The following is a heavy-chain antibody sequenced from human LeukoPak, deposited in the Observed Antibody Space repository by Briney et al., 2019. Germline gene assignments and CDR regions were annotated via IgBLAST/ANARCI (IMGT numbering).Heavy chain of an antibody. Sequence: ASVKVSCKASGYIFTGYYMHWVRQAPGQGLEWMGWINPNSGGTNYAQKFQGRVTMTRDTSISTAYMELSRLRSDDTAVYYCARRYYYGSGSYYIFDYWGQGTLVTVSS. CDR1: GYIFTGYY. CDR3: ARRYYYGSGSYYIFDY. J-gene: IGHJ4*02. V-gene: IGHV1-2*02. D-gene: IGHD3-10*01. CDR2: INPNSGGT.